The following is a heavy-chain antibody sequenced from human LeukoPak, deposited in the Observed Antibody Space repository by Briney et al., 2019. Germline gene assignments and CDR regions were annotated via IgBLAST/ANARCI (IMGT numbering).Heavy chain of an antibody. CDR3: ATRQYYYDSSGYYY. CDR2: FDPEDGET. CDR1: GYTLTELS. D-gene: IGHD3-22*01. J-gene: IGHJ4*02. Sequence: ASVKVSCKVSGYTLTELSMHWVRQAPGKGLEWVGGFDPEDGETIYAQKFQGRVTMTEDTSTDTAYMELSSLRSEDTAVYYCATRQYYYDSSGYYYWGQGTLVTVSS. V-gene: IGHV1-24*01.